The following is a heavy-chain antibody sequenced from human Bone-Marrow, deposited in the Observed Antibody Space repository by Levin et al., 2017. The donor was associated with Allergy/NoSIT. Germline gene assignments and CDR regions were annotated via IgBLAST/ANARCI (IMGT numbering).Heavy chain of an antibody. Sequence: GESLKISCAASGFTFGNFAMGWVRQAPGKGLEWVSTITGDGRTTFYADSVTGRFNISRDNSKNTLYLFMDSLRVEDTAVYYCAKTLGSRVRHFFDSWGQGTLVIISA. CDR3: AKTLGSRVRHFFDS. CDR2: ITGDGRTT. V-gene: IGHV3-23*01. CDR1: GFTFGNFA. D-gene: IGHD3-10*01. J-gene: IGHJ4*02.